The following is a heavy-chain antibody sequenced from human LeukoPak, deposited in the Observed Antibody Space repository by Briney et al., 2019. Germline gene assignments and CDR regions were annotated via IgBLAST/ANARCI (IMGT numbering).Heavy chain of an antibody. CDR1: GFTLSSYA. CDR2: ISYDGSNK. V-gene: IGHV3-30-3*02. D-gene: IGHD1-26*01. CDR3: TQGGELMNY. J-gene: IGHJ4*02. Sequence: GGSLRLSCADSGFTLSSYAMHWVRQAPGKGLEWVAVISYDGSNKYYADSVKGRFTISRDNSKNTLYLQMNSLRAEDTAVYYCTQGGELMNYWGQGTLVTVSS.